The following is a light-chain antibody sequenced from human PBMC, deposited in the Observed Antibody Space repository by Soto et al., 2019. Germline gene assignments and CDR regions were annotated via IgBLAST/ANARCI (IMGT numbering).Light chain of an antibody. Sequence: DIQMTQSPSTLSASVGDRVTITCRANQSISTWLAWYQRKPGKAPKLLIYKASSLESGVPSRFSGSGSGTEFTLTISSPQPDDFATYYCQQYDSYSFTFGPGTKVDIK. CDR1: QSISTW. CDR3: QQYDSYSFT. V-gene: IGKV1-5*03. J-gene: IGKJ3*01. CDR2: KAS.